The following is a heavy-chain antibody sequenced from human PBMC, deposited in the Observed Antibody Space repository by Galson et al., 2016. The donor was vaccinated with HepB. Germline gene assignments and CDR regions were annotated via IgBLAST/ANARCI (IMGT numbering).Heavy chain of an antibody. Sequence: SLRLSCAASGFSVSDDYMSWVRQAPGKGLEWVSIIYSDGSTYYADSVKGRFTISRDNSKNTLYLQMNSLSPDDTAVYYCATDTSSNMRADWWGQGTLVTVSS. CDR2: IYSDGST. V-gene: IGHV3-53*01. J-gene: IGHJ4*02. CDR3: ATDTSSNMRADW. CDR1: GFSVSDDY. D-gene: IGHD3-16*01.